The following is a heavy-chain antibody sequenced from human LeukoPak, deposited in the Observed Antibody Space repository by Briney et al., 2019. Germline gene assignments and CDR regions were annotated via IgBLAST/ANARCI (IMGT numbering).Heavy chain of an antibody. V-gene: IGHV4-59*08. CDR1: GGSISGYY. J-gene: IGHJ4*02. CDR2: IYYSGST. Sequence: SETLSLTCTVSGGSISGYYWSWTRQPPGKGLEWIGYIYYSGSTNYNPSLKSRITISLDTSKNQFSLKLTSVTAADTAVYHCATRAVRGLYYFDHWGQGTLVTVSS. CDR3: ATRAVRGLYYFDH. D-gene: IGHD3/OR15-3a*01.